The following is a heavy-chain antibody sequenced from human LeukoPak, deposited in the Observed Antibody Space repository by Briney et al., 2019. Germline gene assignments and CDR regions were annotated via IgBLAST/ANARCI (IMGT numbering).Heavy chain of an antibody. CDR2: IYYSGST. Sequence: PSETLSLTCTVSGGSISSGNSYSGWIRQPPGKGLEWLGNIYYSGSTYYNPSLKSRVTISVDTSKNQFSLNLISVTAADTAVYYCARLDCSPGSCYFDYWGQGTLVTVSS. CDR3: ARLDCSPGSCYFDY. CDR1: GGSISSGNSY. J-gene: IGHJ4*02. D-gene: IGHD2-15*01. V-gene: IGHV4-39*01.